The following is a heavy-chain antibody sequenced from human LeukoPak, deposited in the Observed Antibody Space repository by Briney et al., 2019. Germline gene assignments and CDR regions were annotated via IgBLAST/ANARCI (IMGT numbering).Heavy chain of an antibody. J-gene: IGHJ5*02. CDR3: AREGPFDP. CDR2: INHSGST. Sequence: PSETLSLTCAVYGGSFSGYYWSWIRQPPGKGPEWIGEINHSGSTNYNPSLKSRVTISVDTSKNQFSLKLSSVTAADTAVYYCAREGPFDPWGQGTLVTVSS. CDR1: GGSFSGYY. V-gene: IGHV4-34*01.